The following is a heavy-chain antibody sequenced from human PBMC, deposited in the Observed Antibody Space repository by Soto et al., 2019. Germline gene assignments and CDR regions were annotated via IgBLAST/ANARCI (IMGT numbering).Heavy chain of an antibody. V-gene: IGHV3-30*18. D-gene: IGHD3-3*01. J-gene: IGHJ6*03. CDR2: ISYDGSNK. CDR1: GFTFSTHG. CDR3: AKCGSGVVNNYMDV. Sequence: QVQLVESGGGVVQPGKSLRLSCAASGFTFSTHGMHWVRQAPGKGLEWVAVISYDGSNKYYADSVKGRFTISRDNSKDTLYLQMNSLRAEDTAVYYCAKCGSGVVNNYMDVWGKGTTVTVSS.